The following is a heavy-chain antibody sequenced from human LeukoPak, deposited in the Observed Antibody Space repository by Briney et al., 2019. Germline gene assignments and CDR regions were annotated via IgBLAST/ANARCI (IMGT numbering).Heavy chain of an antibody. CDR1: GFTFSSYA. D-gene: IGHD2-2*01. J-gene: IGHJ4*02. Sequence: GGSLRLPCAASGFTFSSYAMHWVRQAPGKGLEWVAVISYDGSNKYYADSVKGQFTISRDNSKNTLYLQMNSLRAEDTAVYYCARGPYQLLSWFDYWGQGTLVTVSS. CDR3: ARGPYQLLSWFDY. V-gene: IGHV3-30*04. CDR2: ISYDGSNK.